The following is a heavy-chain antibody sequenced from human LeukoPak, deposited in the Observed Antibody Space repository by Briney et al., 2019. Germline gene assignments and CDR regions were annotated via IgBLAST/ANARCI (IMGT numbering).Heavy chain of an antibody. CDR3: ARAGDLIVVAMGAFDV. D-gene: IGHD2-15*01. Sequence: SETLSLTCTVSGGSISSGDYYWSWIRQPPGKGLEWIGYIYHGGSTNYNPSLKSRVTISVDRSKNQFSLKLNSVTAADTALYYCARAGDLIVVAMGAFDVWGQGTMVTVSS. V-gene: IGHV4-30-2*01. CDR2: IYHGGST. J-gene: IGHJ3*01. CDR1: GGSISSGDYY.